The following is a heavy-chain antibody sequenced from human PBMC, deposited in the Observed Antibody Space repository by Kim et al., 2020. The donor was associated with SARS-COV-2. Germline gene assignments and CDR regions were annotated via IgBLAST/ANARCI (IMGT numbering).Heavy chain of an antibody. J-gene: IGHJ4*02. Sequence: GGSLRLSCAASGFTFDEYAMHWVRQAPGKGLEWVSGISWNSGSIGYADSVKGRFTISRDNAKNSLYLQMNSLRADDTALYYCAKDSSPWGDQFDYWGQGTLVTVSS. CDR3: AKDSSPWGDQFDY. CDR2: ISWNSGSI. CDR1: GFTFDEYA. V-gene: IGHV3-9*01. D-gene: IGHD2-21*02.